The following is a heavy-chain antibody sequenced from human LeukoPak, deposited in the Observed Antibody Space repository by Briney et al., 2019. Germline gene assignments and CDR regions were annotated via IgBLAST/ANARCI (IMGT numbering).Heavy chain of an antibody. J-gene: IGHJ4*02. CDR1: GGSISSYY. V-gene: IGHV4-59*01. D-gene: IGHD5/OR15-5a*01. CDR3: ARVYHYFDY. CDR2: IYYSGST. Sequence: SETLSPTCTVSGGSISSYYWSWIRQPPGKGLEWIGYIYYSGSTNYNPSLKSRVTISVDTSKNQFSLKLSSVTAADTAVYYCARVYHYFDYWGQGTLVTVSS.